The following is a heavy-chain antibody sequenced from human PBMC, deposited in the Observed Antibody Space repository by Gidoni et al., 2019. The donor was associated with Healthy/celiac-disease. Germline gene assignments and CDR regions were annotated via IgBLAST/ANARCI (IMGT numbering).Heavy chain of an antibody. D-gene: IGHD3-16*02. Sequence: GEINRSGSTNYNPSLKSRVTISVDTSKNQFSLKLSSVTAADTAVYYCARGAFGGVIGFYYYYYGMDVWCQGTTVTVSS. CDR3: ARGAFGGVIGFYYYYYGMDV. CDR2: INRSGST. J-gene: IGHJ6*02. V-gene: IGHV4-34*01.